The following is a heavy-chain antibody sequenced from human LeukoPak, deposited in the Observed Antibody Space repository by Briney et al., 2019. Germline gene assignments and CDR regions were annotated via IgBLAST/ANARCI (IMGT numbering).Heavy chain of an antibody. CDR1: GYTFTGYY. J-gene: IGHJ4*02. V-gene: IGHV1-46*01. Sequence: ASVKVSCKASGYTFTGYYMHWVRQAPAQGLEWMGIINPSGGSTSYAQKFQGRVTMTRDTSTRTVYMELSSLRSEDTAVYYCARGFYGGNTQFDYWGQGTLVTVSS. D-gene: IGHD4-23*01. CDR3: ARGFYGGNTQFDY. CDR2: INPSGGST.